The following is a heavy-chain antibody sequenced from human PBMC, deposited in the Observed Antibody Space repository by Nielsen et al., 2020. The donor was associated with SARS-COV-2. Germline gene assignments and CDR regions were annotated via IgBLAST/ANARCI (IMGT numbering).Heavy chain of an antibody. CDR2: ISSNGGST. Sequence: GESLKISCAASGFSVSSHDMNWVRQAPGKGLEYVSAISSNGGSTYYANSVKGRFTISRDNSKNTLYLQMGSLRAEDMAVYYCARGDGDYVYYYYYGMDVWGQGTTVTVSS. CDR3: ARGDGDYVYYYYYGMDV. CDR1: GFSVSSHD. J-gene: IGHJ6*02. D-gene: IGHD4-17*01. V-gene: IGHV3-64*01.